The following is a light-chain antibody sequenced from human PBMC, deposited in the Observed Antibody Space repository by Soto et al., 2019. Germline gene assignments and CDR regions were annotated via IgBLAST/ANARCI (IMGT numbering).Light chain of an antibody. CDR1: QNISNW. Sequence: DIQKTKYPSTLSASIGDRVTITCRASQNISNWLAWYQQKPGKAPKLLIYKASSLEGGVPSRFSGSASGTEFTLTISSLQPDDFATYYCQHYDGFPWTFGQGTKVEIK. CDR3: QHYDGFPWT. J-gene: IGKJ1*01. V-gene: IGKV1-5*03. CDR2: KAS.